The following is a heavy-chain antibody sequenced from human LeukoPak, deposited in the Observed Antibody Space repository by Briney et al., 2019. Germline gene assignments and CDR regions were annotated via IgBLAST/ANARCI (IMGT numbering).Heavy chain of an antibody. D-gene: IGHD6-13*01. J-gene: IGHJ4*02. CDR1: GFTVSSNF. CDR2: LYSGGTT. V-gene: IGHV3-53*05. Sequence: GGSLRLSCAVSGFTVSSNFLNWVGQAPGKGLEWVSVLYSGGTTFYADSMKGRFTISRDNSKNTLYLQMNSLRVDDTAVYYCASPSPGGGAAGLFDYWGQGALVTVSS. CDR3: ASPSPGGGAAGLFDY.